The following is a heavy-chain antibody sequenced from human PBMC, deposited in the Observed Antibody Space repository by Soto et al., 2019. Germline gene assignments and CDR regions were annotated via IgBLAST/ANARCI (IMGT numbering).Heavy chain of an antibody. CDR3: TRAAWFPYLSFY. D-gene: IGHD3-10*01. CDR2: ISSSGSTA. CDR1: GFTFSRFE. J-gene: IGHJ4*02. V-gene: IGHV3-48*03. Sequence: QPGGSLRLSCAASGFTFSRFELHWVRQAPGKGLEWISCISSSGSTAYYASSVEGRFTISRDNANNSVYLQMDSLRAEDTALYYCTRAAWFPYLSFYWGQGALVTVSS.